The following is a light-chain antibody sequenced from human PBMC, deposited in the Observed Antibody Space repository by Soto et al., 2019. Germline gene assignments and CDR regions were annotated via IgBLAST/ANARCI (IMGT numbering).Light chain of an antibody. CDR1: QSVTTN. V-gene: IGKV3-15*01. J-gene: IGKJ5*01. Sequence: EVVMTQSPATLSVSAGERATLSCRASQSVTTNLAWYQQKPGQVPRLLIYGASTRATGIPARFSGSGSGTEFTLSIGSLQSVDFAVYYCQQFDSWPLTFGQGTRLEMK. CDR2: GAS. CDR3: QQFDSWPLT.